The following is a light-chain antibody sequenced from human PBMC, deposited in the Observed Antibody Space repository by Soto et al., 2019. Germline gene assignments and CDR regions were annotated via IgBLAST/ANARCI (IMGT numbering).Light chain of an antibody. Sequence: EIVLTQSPGTLSLSPGERATLSCRASQSVNSNYLAWLQHKPGEAPRFLVYGASSRAAGIPDRFSGSGSGTDFTLSISRLEPEDFAMYYCYQYGTSPLTFGPGTKVDIK. J-gene: IGKJ3*01. CDR1: QSVNSNY. V-gene: IGKV3-20*01. CDR3: YQYGTSPLT. CDR2: GAS.